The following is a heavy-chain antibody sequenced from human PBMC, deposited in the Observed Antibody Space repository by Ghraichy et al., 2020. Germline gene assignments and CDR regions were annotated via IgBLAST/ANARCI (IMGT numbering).Heavy chain of an antibody. J-gene: IGHJ4*02. D-gene: IGHD6-13*01. CDR1: GFTFSSYA. CDR3: AKDLVAAGILGY. CDR2: TSGSGDNT. V-gene: IGHV3-23*01. Sequence: GGSLRLSCAASGFTFSSYAMSWVRQAPGKGLEWVSGTSGSGDNTYYADSVKGRFTISRDNSKNTLYLQMNSLRAEDTAVYYCAKDLVAAGILGYWGQGTLVTVSS.